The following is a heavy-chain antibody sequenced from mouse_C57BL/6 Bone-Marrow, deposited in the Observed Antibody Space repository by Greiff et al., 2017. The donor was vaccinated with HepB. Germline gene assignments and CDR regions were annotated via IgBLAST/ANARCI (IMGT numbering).Heavy chain of an antibody. Sequence: QVQLQQPGAELVKPGASVKLSCKASGYTFTSYWIHWVKQRPGQGLEWIGMIHPNSGSTNYNEKFKSKATLTVDKSSSTAYMQLSSLTSEDSAVYYCARRLRDYFDYWGQGTTLTVSS. V-gene: IGHV1-64*01. J-gene: IGHJ2*01. CDR1: GYTFTSYW. D-gene: IGHD1-1*01. CDR2: IHPNSGST. CDR3: ARRLRDYFDY.